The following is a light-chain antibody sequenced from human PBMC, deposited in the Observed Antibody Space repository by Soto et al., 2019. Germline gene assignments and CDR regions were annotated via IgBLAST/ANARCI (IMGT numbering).Light chain of an antibody. CDR1: SSDVGGYNY. CDR2: GVS. CDR3: GSFTSGSTYV. V-gene: IGLV2-14*01. Sequence: QSALTQPASVSGSPGQSITISCTGTSSDVGGYNYVSWYQHHPGKAPKLMIYGVSNRPSGISNRFSGSKSGSTASLTIPGLQAEDEADYYCGSFTSGSTYVFGTGTKVTVL. J-gene: IGLJ1*01.